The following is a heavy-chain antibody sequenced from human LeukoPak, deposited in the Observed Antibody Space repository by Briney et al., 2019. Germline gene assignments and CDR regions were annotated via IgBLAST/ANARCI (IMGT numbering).Heavy chain of an antibody. V-gene: IGHV3-23*01. Sequence: HPGGSLRLSCAASGLTFSSYAMSWVRQALGKGLEWVSAISGSGGSAYYADSVKGRFTISRDNSKNTLYLQMNSLRAEDTAVYYCAKTGVVVVAVGLWYFDLWGRGTLVTVSS. CDR3: AKTGVVVVAVGLWYFDL. D-gene: IGHD2-15*01. J-gene: IGHJ2*01. CDR2: ISGSGGSA. CDR1: GLTFSSYA.